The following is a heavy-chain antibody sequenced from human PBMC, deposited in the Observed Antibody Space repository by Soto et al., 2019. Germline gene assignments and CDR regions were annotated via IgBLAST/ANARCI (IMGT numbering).Heavy chain of an antibody. Sequence: SETLSLTCTVSGGSISSYYWSWIRQPPGKGLEWLGYIYYSGSTNYNPSLKSRVTISVDTSKNQFSLKLSSVTAADTAVYYCARDPAYATRGGFDPWGQGTLVTVSS. CDR2: IYYSGST. CDR3: ARDPAYATRGGFDP. J-gene: IGHJ5*02. V-gene: IGHV4-59*01. CDR1: GGSISSYY. D-gene: IGHD2-2*01.